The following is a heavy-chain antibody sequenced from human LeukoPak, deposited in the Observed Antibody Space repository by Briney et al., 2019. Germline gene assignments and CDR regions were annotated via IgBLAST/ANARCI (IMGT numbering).Heavy chain of an antibody. J-gene: IGHJ4*02. V-gene: IGHV1-69*06. Sequence: GASVKVSCKASGGTFSSYAFSWVRQAPGQGLEWMGGIIPIFGTANYAQKFQGRVTITADKSTSTAYMELSSLRSEDTAVYYCARAKVGHSNFYFDYWGQGTLVTVSS. CDR2: IIPIFGTA. D-gene: IGHD4-11*01. CDR3: ARAKVGHSNFYFDY. CDR1: GGTFSSYA.